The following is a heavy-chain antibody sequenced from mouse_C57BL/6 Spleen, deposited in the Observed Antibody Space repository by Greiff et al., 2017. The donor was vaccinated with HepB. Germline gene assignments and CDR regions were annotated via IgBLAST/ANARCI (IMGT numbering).Heavy chain of an antibody. CDR3: ARVTYGSSSYYAMDY. Sequence: EVKLQESGPELVKPGASVKISCKASGYSFTGYYMNWVKQSPEKSLEWIGEINPSTGGTTYNQKFKAKATLTVDKSSSTAYMQLKSLTSEDSAVYYCARVTYGSSSYYAMDYWGQGTSVTVSS. V-gene: IGHV1-42*01. CDR1: GYSFTGYY. J-gene: IGHJ4*01. CDR2: INPSTGGT. D-gene: IGHD1-1*01.